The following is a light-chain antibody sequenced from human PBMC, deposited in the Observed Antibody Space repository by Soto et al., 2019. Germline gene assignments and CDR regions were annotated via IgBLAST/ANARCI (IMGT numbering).Light chain of an antibody. CDR1: QSISSW. V-gene: IGKV1-5*01. CDR3: QQYNSYWT. J-gene: IGKJ1*01. Sequence: TQSPAILSVSPGERATLSCRASQSISSWLAWYQQKPGKAPKLLIYDASTLESGVPSRFSGSGSGTEFTLTISSLQPDDFATYYCQQYNSYWTFGQGTKVDIK. CDR2: DAS.